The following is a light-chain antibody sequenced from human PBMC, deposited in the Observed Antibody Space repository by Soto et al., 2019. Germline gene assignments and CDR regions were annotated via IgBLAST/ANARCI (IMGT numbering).Light chain of an antibody. CDR1: QFLSSSY. CDR3: QKQGT. J-gene: IGKJ2*01. V-gene: IGKV3-20*01. CDR2: AAS. Sequence: EIGLTQSPGTLSLSPGERATLSCRASQFLSSSYVVWYQQKPGQAPRLLIYAASRRATGIPDRFSGSGSATEYTLTISRLEPEDFAVYYCQKQGTFGQGTRLEIK.